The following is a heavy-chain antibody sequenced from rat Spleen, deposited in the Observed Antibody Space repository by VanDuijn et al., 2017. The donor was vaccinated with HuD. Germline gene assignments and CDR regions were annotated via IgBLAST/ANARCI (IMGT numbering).Heavy chain of an antibody. D-gene: IGHD1-2*01. Sequence: EVQLVESGGGLVQPGSPLKLSCAVSGFTFSSSWLNWIRQAPKKGLEWVASVSYEGSSTYYGDSVKGRFTISRDNAKSTLYLQMNGLRSEDTAAYYCARPHSSLYVMDAWGQGASVTVSS. J-gene: IGHJ4*01. CDR1: GFTFSSSW. CDR3: ARPHSSLYVMDA. CDR2: VSYEGSST. V-gene: IGHV5-22*01.